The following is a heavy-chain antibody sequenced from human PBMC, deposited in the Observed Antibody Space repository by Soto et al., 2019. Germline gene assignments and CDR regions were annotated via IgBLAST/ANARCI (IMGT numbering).Heavy chain of an antibody. J-gene: IGHJ6*02. CDR3: AHVLVVVANYGMDV. D-gene: IGHD2-15*01. V-gene: IGHV2-5*02. CDR1: GFSLSTSGVG. CDR2: IYWDDDK. Sequence: QITLKESGPTLVKPTQTLTLTCTFSGFSLSTSGVGVGWIRQPPGKALEWLALIYWDDDKRYSPSLTSRLTITKDPSKNQLVLTMTNMDPVDTATYYCAHVLVVVANYGMDVWGQGTTVPVSS.